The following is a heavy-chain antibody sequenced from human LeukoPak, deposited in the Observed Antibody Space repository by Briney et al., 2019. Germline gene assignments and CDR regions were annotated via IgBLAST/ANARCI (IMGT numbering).Heavy chain of an antibody. CDR3: ARGRLGGSGSYYNVLDY. CDR2: ISHSGST. CDR1: GGSISSFH. V-gene: IGHV4-59*01. Sequence: SETLSLTCTVSGGSISSFHWSWIRQPPGKGLEWIGYISHSGSTNYNPSLKSRVTISVDTSRNQFSLKLSSVTAADTAVYYCARGRLGGSGSYYNVLDYWGQGTLVTVSS. D-gene: IGHD3-10*01. J-gene: IGHJ4*02.